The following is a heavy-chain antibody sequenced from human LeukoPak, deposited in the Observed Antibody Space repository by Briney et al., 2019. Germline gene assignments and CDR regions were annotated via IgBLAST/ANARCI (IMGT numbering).Heavy chain of an antibody. Sequence: GGSLRLSCAASGFTFSSYEMNWVRQAPGKGLEWVSYISSSGSTIYYADSVKGRFTISRDNAKNSLYLQMNSLRAEDTAVYYCARDYYDSPPDYWGQGTLVTVSS. CDR1: GFTFSSYE. CDR3: ARDYYDSPPDY. D-gene: IGHD3-22*01. CDR2: ISSSGSTI. J-gene: IGHJ4*02. V-gene: IGHV3-48*03.